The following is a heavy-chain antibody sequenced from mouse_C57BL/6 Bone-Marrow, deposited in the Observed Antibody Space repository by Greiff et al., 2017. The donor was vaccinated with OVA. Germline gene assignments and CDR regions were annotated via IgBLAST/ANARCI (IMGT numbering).Heavy chain of an antibody. CDR2: INPNNGGT. V-gene: IGHV1-26*01. D-gene: IGHD1-1*01. CDR1: GYTFTDSY. Sequence: EVQLQQSGPELVKPGASVKISCKASGYTFTDSYMNWVKQSHGKSLEWIGDINPNNGGTSYNQKFKGKATLTVDKSSSTAYMELRSLTSEDSAVYYCARRGYGSSGFAYWGQGTLVTVSA. J-gene: IGHJ3*01. CDR3: ARRGYGSSGFAY.